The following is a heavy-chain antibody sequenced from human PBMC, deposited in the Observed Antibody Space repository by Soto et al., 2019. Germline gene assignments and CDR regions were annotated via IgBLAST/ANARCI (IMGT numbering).Heavy chain of an antibody. V-gene: IGHV3-23*01. J-gene: IGHJ4*02. CDR3: AKSFSSNWYDYFDY. Sequence: EVQLLESGGGLVEPGGSLRLSCAASGITFIADAMSWVRQARGKGLEWVSAISGSGATTYYADSVKGRFTISRDKSKNTLYLQMNSLRAEDTALYYCAKSFSSNWYDYFDYWGQGSLVTVSS. CDR2: ISGSGATT. CDR1: GITFIADA. D-gene: IGHD6-13*01.